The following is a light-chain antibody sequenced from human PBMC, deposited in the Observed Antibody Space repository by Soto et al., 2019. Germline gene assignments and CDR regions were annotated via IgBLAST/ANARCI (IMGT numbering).Light chain of an antibody. CDR1: QSISSW. V-gene: IGKV1-5*03. CDR2: KAS. CDR3: QQYSYFAT. J-gene: IGKJ1*01. Sequence: DIQMTQSPSTLSASVGDRVTITCRASQSISSWLTWYQQKAGQAPKLLIYKASIVESGVPSRFSGSGSGTEFPLNISSLQPDDSATYYCQQYSYFATFGQGPRVEVK.